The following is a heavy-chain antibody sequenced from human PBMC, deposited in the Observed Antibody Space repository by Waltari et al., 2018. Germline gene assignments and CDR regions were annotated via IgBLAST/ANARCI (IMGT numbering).Heavy chain of an antibody. V-gene: IGHV3-33*01. CDR3: ARDDHGDYEYYGMDV. J-gene: IGHJ6*02. Sequence: QVQLVESGGGVVQPGRSLRLSCAASGFGLKNYGIHWVRQAPGKGVGSVAVFWYDGSNKFDAESVKGRFTISRDNSENTVYLQMKSLRVEDTAVYYCARDDHGDYEYYGMDVWGPGTTVTVSS. CDR2: FWYDGSNK. D-gene: IGHD4-17*01. CDR1: GFGLKNYG.